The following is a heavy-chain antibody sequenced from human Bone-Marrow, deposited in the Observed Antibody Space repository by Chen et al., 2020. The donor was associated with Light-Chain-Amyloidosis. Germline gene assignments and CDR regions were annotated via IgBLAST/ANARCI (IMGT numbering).Heavy chain of an antibody. Sequence: QMQLVESGGGVVQPGWSLRLSCAAAGFAFRNYGMHWVRQAPGKGLEWVAVISYHGNDKYYADSMKGRFTISRDNFKSTLYLQMDSLRAEDTAVYYCAKDLLPRTVTTLGYWGQGTLVSVSS. CDR3: AKDLLPRTVTTLGY. J-gene: IGHJ4*01. V-gene: IGHV3-30*18. D-gene: IGHD4-17*01. CDR2: ISYHGNDK. CDR1: GFAFRNYG.